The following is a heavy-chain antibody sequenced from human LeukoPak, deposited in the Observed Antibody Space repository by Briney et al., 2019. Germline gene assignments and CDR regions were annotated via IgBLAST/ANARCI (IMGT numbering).Heavy chain of an antibody. V-gene: IGHV4-59*01. CDR3: ARVNSGGYLGYFDY. CDR2: IYYSGST. D-gene: IGHD1-26*01. J-gene: IGHJ4*02. CDR1: GGSISSYY. Sequence: SETLSLTCTVSGGSISSYYWSWIRQPPGKGLEWIGYIYYSGSTNYNPSLKSRVTISVDTSKNQFSLKLSSVTAADTAVYYCARVNSGGYLGYFDYWGQGTLVTVSS.